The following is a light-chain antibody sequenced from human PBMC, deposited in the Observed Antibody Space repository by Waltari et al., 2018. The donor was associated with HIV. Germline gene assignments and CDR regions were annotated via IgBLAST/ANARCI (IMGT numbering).Light chain of an antibody. CDR2: GVT. CDR3: NSYSSDDTVV. CDR1: NRHIGFFNL. J-gene: IGLJ2*01. V-gene: IGLV2-14*01. Sequence: QSALTQPASVSGSPGQSLTIPCTGTNRHIGFFNLVSWYQQYPGKAPQLIIYGVTSRPPGVSNRFSGSKSGNTASLTISGLQTDDEAEYYCNSYSSDDTVVFGGGTKLTVL.